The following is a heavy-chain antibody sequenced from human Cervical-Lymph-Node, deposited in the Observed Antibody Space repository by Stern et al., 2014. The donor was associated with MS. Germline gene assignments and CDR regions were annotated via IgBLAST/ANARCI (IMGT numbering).Heavy chain of an antibody. J-gene: IGHJ6*02. V-gene: IGHV3-21*01. Sequence: EVHLVESGGGLVKPGGSLRLSCAASGLSFSDYSMNWVRQAPGKGLEWVSSINSRSDYIYYADSVKGRFTISRDNGKNSLYLQMNSLRAEDTAVYYCARHNRPSRRSSTYYYYAMDVWGQGTTVTVSS. CDR2: INSRSDYI. CDR3: ARHNRPSRRSSTYYYYAMDV. CDR1: GLSFSDYS. D-gene: IGHD1-14*01.